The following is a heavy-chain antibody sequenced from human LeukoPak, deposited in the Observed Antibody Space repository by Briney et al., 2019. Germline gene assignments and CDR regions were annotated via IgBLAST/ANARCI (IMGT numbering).Heavy chain of an antibody. Sequence: GGSLRLSCAASGFTFSSYSMNWVSQAPGKGLEWVSSISSSSSYIYYADSVKGRFTISRDNAKNSLYLQMNSLRAEDTAVYYCARDWVHYYGSGSFHWGQGTLVTVSS. CDR1: GFTFSSYS. V-gene: IGHV3-21*01. D-gene: IGHD3-10*01. CDR2: ISSSSSYI. CDR3: ARDWVHYYGSGSFH. J-gene: IGHJ4*02.